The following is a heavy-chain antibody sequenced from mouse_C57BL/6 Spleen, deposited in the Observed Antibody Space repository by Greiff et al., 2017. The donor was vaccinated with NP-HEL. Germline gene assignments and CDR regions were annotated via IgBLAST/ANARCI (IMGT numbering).Heavy chain of an antibody. CDR3: ARTDSSGYEDYAMDY. J-gene: IGHJ4*01. CDR2: IHPNSGST. D-gene: IGHD3-2*02. V-gene: IGHV1-64*01. CDR1: GYTFTSYW. Sequence: QVQLQQSGAELVKPGASVKLSCKASGYTFTSYWMHWVKQRPGQGLEWIGMIHPNSGSTNYNEKFKSKATLTVDKPSSTAYMKLSSLTSEDSAVYYCARTDSSGYEDYAMDYWGQGTSVTVSS.